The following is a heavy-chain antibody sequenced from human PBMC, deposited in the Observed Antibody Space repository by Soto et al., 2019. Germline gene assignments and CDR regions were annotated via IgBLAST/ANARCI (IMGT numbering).Heavy chain of an antibody. CDR3: ARWRFGGCTSWYDFSY. J-gene: IGHJ4*02. Sequence: SETLSLTCTVPGAFITSNSYYWGWIRQSPGKGLEWIGNIYFSGTTYYNPSLESRVTISVHTSKRQFSLRLSSVTAADTGVYYWARWRFGGCTSWYDFSYWGKGTLVTVAS. CDR1: GAFITSNSYY. D-gene: IGHD6-13*01. CDR2: IYFSGTT. V-gene: IGHV4-39*07.